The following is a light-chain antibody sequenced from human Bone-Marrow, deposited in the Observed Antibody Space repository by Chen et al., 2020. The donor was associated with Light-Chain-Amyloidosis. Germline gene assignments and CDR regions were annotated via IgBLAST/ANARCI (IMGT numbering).Light chain of an antibody. Sequence: SYVVTQSPSVSVTPGQTARNPCGGNNIGSKSVNWYQQKPGQAPVLVVYDDTERPSGSPERISGSNSGNTATLTINRVEAGDEADYYCQLWDSSSDHYVFATGTKVTVL. J-gene: IGLJ1*01. V-gene: IGLV3-21*02. CDR2: DDT. CDR1: NIGSKS. CDR3: QLWDSSSDHYV.